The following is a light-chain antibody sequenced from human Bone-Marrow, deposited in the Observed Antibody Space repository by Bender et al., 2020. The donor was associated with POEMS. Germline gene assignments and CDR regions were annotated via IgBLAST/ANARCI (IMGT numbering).Light chain of an antibody. CDR2: SSH. V-gene: IGLV1-44*01. CDR3: AAWDDSLRGV. J-gene: IGLJ3*02. Sequence: QSVLTQPPSASGTPGQRVTISCSGGSSNIGAHAVNWYQHLPGTAPKLLIYSSHRRPSEVPDRFSGSRSGTSASLAISGLQSEDEADYYCAAWDDSLRGVFGGGTKLTVL. CDR1: SSNIGAHA.